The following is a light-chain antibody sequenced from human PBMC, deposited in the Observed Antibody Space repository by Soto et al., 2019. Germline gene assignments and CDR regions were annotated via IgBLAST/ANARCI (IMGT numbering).Light chain of an antibody. V-gene: IGKV4-1*01. CDR1: QSVLYSSNNKNY. J-gene: IGKJ5*01. CDR3: QQYYSTHPIT. CDR2: CAA. Sequence: DIVMTQSPDSLSVSLGERATINCKSSQSVLYSSNNKNYLAWYQQKPGQPPKLLIYCAATRESGVPDRFSGSGSGTDFTLTIISLQAEDVAVYYCQQYYSTHPITLGQGTRLEI.